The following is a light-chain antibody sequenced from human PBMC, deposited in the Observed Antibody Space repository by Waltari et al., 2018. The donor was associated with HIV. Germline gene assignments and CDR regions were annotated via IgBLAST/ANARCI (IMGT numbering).Light chain of an antibody. J-gene: IGLJ3*02. CDR3: AACDDSLNGQV. CDR2: TNY. CDR1: SSHIRSTT. V-gene: IGLV1-44*01. Sequence: QSVLTPPPSASGTPGQRVTISCSGCSSHIRSTTVNWYQRPPGTAPKLLIYTNYQRPSGVPDRFSGSKSGTSAALAISGLQSEDEADYYCAACDDSLNGQVFGGGTKLTVL.